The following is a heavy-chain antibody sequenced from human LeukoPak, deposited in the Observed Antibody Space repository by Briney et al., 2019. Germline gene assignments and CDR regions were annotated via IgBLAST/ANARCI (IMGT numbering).Heavy chain of an antibody. J-gene: IGHJ4*02. CDR1: GFTFSSYA. CDR2: ISGSGGST. CDR3: AKMGFPFDHFDY. V-gene: IGHV3-23*01. Sequence: GGSLRLSCAASGFTFSSYAMSWVRQAPEKGLEWVSAISGSGGSTYYADSVKGRFTISRDNSKNTLYLQMNSLRAEDTAVYYCAKMGFPFDHFDYWGQGTLVTVSS. D-gene: IGHD3-9*01.